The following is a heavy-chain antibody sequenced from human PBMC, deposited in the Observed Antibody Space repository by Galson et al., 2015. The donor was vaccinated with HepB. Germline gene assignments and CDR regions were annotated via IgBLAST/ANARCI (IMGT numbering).Heavy chain of an antibody. V-gene: IGHV3-21*01. J-gene: IGHJ6*02. CDR1: GFTFSSYS. CDR2: ISSSSSYI. CDR3: ARLGYCSSTSCYPPRRSVVESTQSYGMDV. Sequence: SLRLSCAASGFTFSSYSMNWVRQAPGKGLEWVSSISSSSSYIYYADSVKGRFTISRDNAKNSLYLQMNSLRAEDTAVYYCARLGYCSSTSCYPPRRSVVESTQSYGMDVWGQGTTVTVSS. D-gene: IGHD2-2*01.